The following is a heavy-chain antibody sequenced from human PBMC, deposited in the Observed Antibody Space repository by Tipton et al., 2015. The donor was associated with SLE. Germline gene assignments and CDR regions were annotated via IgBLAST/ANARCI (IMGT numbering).Heavy chain of an antibody. J-gene: IGHJ4*02. D-gene: IGHD3-22*01. CDR2: IKQDGSEK. V-gene: IGHV3-7*01. CDR3: ARDHDYYDSSGYYYYHYFDY. Sequence: SLRLSCAASGFTFSSYWMSWVRQAPGKGLEWVANIKQDGSEKYYVDSVKGRFTISRDNAKNSLYLQRNSLRAEDTAGYYCARDHDYYDSSGYYYYHYFDYWGQGTLVTVSS. CDR1: GFTFSSYW.